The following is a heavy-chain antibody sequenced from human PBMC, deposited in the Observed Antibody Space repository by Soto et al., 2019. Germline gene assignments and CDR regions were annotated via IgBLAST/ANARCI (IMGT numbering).Heavy chain of an antibody. Sequence: QVQLVQSGAEVKKPGASVKLSCKASGYTFTTYYMHWVRQAPGQGLEWMGIINPSGGSTTYAQKFRGRVTMTRDTSTSTVYMELSSLRSEDTAVYYCARGLITAPATPLRYWGQGTLVTVSS. CDR2: INPSGGST. D-gene: IGHD6-13*01. CDR1: GYTFTTYY. J-gene: IGHJ4*02. CDR3: ARGLITAPATPLRY. V-gene: IGHV1-46*01.